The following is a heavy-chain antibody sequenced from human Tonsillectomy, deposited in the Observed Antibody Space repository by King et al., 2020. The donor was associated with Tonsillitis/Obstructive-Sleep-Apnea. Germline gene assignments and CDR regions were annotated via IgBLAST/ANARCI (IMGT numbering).Heavy chain of an antibody. Sequence: QLVQSGAEVKKPGASVKVSCKSSGYTFTIFRITWVRQAPGQGLEWMGWISAYNGNTNYALKLQGRVTMTTDTSTSTAYMELRSLRSDDTAVYYCATVDTAMVLYYGMDVWGQGTTVTVSS. CDR1: GYTFTIFR. CDR2: ISAYNGNT. CDR3: ATVDTAMVLYYGMDV. D-gene: IGHD5-18*01. V-gene: IGHV1-18*01. J-gene: IGHJ6*02.